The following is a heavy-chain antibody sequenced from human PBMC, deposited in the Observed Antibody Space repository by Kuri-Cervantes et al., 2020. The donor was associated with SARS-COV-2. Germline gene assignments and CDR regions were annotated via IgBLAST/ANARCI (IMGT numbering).Heavy chain of an antibody. CDR2: ISYDGGNK. V-gene: IGHV3-30*18. CDR1: GFTFSSYG. J-gene: IGHJ5*02. CDR3: AKSSGTADGGFDP. D-gene: IGHD6-19*01. Sequence: GESLKISCAASGFTFSSYGMHWVRQAPGKGLEWVAVISYDGGNKYYADSVKGRFTISRDNSKNTLYLQMNNLRAEDTAVYYCAKSSGTADGGFDPWGQGTLVTVSS.